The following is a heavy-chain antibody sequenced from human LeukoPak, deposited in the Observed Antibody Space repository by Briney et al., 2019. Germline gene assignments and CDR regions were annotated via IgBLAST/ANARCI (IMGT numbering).Heavy chain of an antibody. D-gene: IGHD4-17*01. CDR1: GFTFSSYS. J-gene: IGHJ6*02. CDR3: ARDPPVTNYYYGMDV. Sequence: AESLRLSCAASGFTFSSYSMNWVRQPPGKGLEWVSSISSSSSYIYYADSVKGRFTISRDDAKNSLYLQMNSLRAEDTAVYYCARDPPVTNYYYGMDVWGQGTTVTVSS. V-gene: IGHV3-21*01. CDR2: ISSSSSYI.